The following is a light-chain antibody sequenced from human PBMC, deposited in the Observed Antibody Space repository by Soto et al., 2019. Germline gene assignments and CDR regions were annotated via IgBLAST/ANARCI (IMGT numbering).Light chain of an antibody. CDR2: EGR. V-gene: IGLV2-23*01. CDR3: LSYGKV. J-gene: IGLJ1*01. Sequence: QSALSQPASVSGSPGQSITISCTGINSGVVNYEYVSWYQQFPDKAPKLIIYEGRERPSGVSDRFSGSKSDNAASLTISARQTEDEAEYFCLSYGKVFGTGTKLTVL. CDR1: NSGVVNYEY.